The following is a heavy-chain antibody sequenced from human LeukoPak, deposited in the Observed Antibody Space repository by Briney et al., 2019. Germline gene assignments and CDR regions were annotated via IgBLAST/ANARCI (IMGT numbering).Heavy chain of an antibody. D-gene: IGHD1-14*01. Sequence: PGGSLRLSCAASGFTFSSYEMNWVRQAPGKGLEWVSYISSSGSTIYYADSVKGRFTISRDNAKNSLYLQMNSLRAEDTAVYYCWRAPTNYYFYNMDVGGKGPPAAIS. CDR2: ISSSGSTI. CDR1: GFTFSSYE. J-gene: IGHJ6*03. CDR3: WRAPTNYYFYNMDV. V-gene: IGHV3-48*03.